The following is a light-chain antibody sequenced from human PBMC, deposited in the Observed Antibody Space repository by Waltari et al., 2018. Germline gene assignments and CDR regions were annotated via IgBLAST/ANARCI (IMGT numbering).Light chain of an antibody. V-gene: IGKV3-15*01. Sequence: EKVMTQSPATLSVSPGERATLSGRASQSISTNLAWSQQKPGQAPRLLIYGASTRATGIPARFSGSGSGTEFTLSISSLQSEDFAIYYCQQYNNWPRTFGQGTKVEIK. J-gene: IGKJ1*01. CDR1: QSISTN. CDR3: QQYNNWPRT. CDR2: GAS.